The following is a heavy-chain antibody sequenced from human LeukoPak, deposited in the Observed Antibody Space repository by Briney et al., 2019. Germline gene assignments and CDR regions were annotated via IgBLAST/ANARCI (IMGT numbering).Heavy chain of an antibody. CDR2: MNPNSGNT. V-gene: IGHV1-8*03. Sequence: ASVKVSCKASGYTFTSYDINWVRQATGQGLEWMGWMNPNSGNTGYARKFQGRVTITRNTSISTAYMELSSLRSEDTAVYYCARSPRYCSGGSCHYYFDYWGQGTLVTVSS. D-gene: IGHD2-15*01. CDR3: ARSPRYCSGGSCHYYFDY. CDR1: GYTFTSYD. J-gene: IGHJ4*02.